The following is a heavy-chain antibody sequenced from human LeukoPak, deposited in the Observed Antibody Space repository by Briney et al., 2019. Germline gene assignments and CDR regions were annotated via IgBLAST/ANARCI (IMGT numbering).Heavy chain of an antibody. CDR1: GFIFSTYW. J-gene: IGHJ4*02. CDR2: IYSGGST. CDR3: ARFRTLSSGYRPDYFDY. Sequence: GGSLRLSCAASGFIFSTYWMMWARQAPGKGLEWVSVIYSGGSTYYADSVKGRFTISRDNSKNTLYLQMNSLRAEDTAVYYCARFRTLSSGYRPDYFDYWGQGTLVTVSS. V-gene: IGHV3-53*01. D-gene: IGHD3-22*01.